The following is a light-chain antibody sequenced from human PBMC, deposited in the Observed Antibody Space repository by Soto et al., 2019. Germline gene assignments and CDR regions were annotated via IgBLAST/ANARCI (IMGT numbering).Light chain of an antibody. J-gene: IGKJ2*01. V-gene: IGKV1-5*03. CDR3: QQYHGFSFT. CDR2: KAT. Sequence: DIQMTQSPSTLSASVGDRVTITCRASQSITTWLAWYQQKPGKAPKLLIYKATNLQSGVPSRFSGSGSGTEFSLTISSLQPDDFATYYCQQYHGFSFTFGQGTKLEI. CDR1: QSITTW.